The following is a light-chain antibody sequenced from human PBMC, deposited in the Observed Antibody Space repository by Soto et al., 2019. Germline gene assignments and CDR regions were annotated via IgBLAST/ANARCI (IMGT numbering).Light chain of an antibody. CDR2: GAS. Sequence: EIVMTQSPATLSVSPGERATLSCRASQSVSGNLAWYQQKPGQAPRLLIYGASARATGIPARFSGSGSGTEFTLTISSLQSEDFAVYYCQQYNNWPKSFGQGTKVEIK. J-gene: IGKJ1*01. V-gene: IGKV3-15*01. CDR3: QQYNNWPKS. CDR1: QSVSGN.